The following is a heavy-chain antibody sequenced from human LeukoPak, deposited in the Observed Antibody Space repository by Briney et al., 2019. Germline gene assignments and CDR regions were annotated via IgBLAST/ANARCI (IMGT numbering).Heavy chain of an antibody. Sequence: GGSLRLSCAASGFTFSSYGMHWVRQAPGKGLEWVAVIPYDGSNKYYADSVKGRFTISRDNSKNTLYLQMNSLRAEDTAVYYCAKDRIVAYYYYGMDVWGQGTTVTVSS. J-gene: IGHJ6*02. D-gene: IGHD2-15*01. CDR1: GFTFSSYG. V-gene: IGHV3-30*18. CDR2: IPYDGSNK. CDR3: AKDRIVAYYYYGMDV.